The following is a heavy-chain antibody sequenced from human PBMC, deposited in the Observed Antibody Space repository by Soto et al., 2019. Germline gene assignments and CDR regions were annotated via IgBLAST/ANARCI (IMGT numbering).Heavy chain of an antibody. CDR2: ISGSGGST. CDR1: GFTFSSYA. D-gene: IGHD1-26*01. CDR3: AHDLCGSYPVRSC. J-gene: IGHJ4*02. Sequence: EVQLLESGGGLVQPGGSLRLSCAASGFTFSSYAMSWVRQAPGKGLEWVSAISGSGGSTYYADSVKGRFTISRDNSKYTLSLQMNSLRAEDTAVYYCAHDLCGSYPVRSCWGQGTLVTVYS. V-gene: IGHV3-23*01.